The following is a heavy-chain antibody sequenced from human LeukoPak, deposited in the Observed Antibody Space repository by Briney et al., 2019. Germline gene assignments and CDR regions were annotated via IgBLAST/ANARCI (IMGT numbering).Heavy chain of an antibody. Sequence: SETLSLTCTVSGGSISSSSYCWGWIRQPPGKGLEWIGSIYYSGSTYYNPSLKSRVTISVDTSKNQFSLKLSSVTAADTAVYYCARDIVVVVAGTYYFDYWGQGTLVTVSS. CDR3: ARDIVVVVAGTYYFDY. CDR1: GGSISSSSYC. D-gene: IGHD2-15*01. V-gene: IGHV4-39*01. J-gene: IGHJ4*02. CDR2: IYYSGST.